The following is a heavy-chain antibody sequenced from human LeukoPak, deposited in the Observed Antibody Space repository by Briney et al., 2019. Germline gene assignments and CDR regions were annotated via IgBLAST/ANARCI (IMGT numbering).Heavy chain of an antibody. V-gene: IGHV4-30-4*08. CDR1: GGSISSGDYY. Sequence: QVQLQESGPGLVKPSQTLSLTCTVSGGSISSGDYYWSWLRQPPGKGLGWIGYIYYSGSTYYNPSLKSRVTISVDTSKNQFSLKLSSVTAADTAVYYCARARSEETYYFDYWGQGTLVTVSS. J-gene: IGHJ4*02. CDR3: ARARSEETYYFDY. D-gene: IGHD5-24*01. CDR2: IYYSGST.